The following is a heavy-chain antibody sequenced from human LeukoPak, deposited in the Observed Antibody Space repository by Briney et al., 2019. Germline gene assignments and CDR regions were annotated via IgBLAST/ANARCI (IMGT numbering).Heavy chain of an antibody. D-gene: IGHD2-2*01. V-gene: IGHV3-23*01. CDR2: ISTSGGNT. CDR1: GFTFSTYA. Sequence: GGSLRLSCAASGFTFSTYAMTWVRQAPGKGLEWVSVISTSGGNTYYADSVKGRFTISRDNSKTTLYLQMNSLRAEDTAIYYCAKDGGWGLSTWYSGFDIWGQGTMVTVSS. CDR3: AKDGGWGLSTWYSGFDI. J-gene: IGHJ3*02.